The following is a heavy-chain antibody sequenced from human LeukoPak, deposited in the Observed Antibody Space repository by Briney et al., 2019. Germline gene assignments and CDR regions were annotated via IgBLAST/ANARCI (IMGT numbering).Heavy chain of an antibody. CDR1: GFTFRTYS. V-gene: IGHV3-21*01. J-gene: IGHJ3*02. D-gene: IGHD1-14*01. CDR3: ARDSGPADPEAFDI. Sequence: PGGSLRLSCAASGFTFRTYSVNWVRQAPGKGLEWVSTISSHSIYIYYADSVKGRFAISRDNAKNLLYLQMDSLRADDTAVYYCARDSGPADPEAFDIWGQGTMVTVSS. CDR2: ISSHSIYI.